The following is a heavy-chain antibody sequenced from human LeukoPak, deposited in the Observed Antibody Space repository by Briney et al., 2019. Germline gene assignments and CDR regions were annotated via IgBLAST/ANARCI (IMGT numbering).Heavy chain of an antibody. CDR1: GYTFTGYY. V-gene: IGHV1-2*02. D-gene: IGHD3-22*01. CDR3: ARTSGLTYYYDSSGSTGAIDY. Sequence: ASVKVSCKASGYTFTGYYMHWVRQAPGQGLEWMGWINPNSGGTNYAQKFQGRVTMTRDTSISTAYMELSSLRSEDTAVYYCARTSGLTYYYDSSGSTGAIDYWGQGTLVTVSS. CDR2: INPNSGGT. J-gene: IGHJ4*02.